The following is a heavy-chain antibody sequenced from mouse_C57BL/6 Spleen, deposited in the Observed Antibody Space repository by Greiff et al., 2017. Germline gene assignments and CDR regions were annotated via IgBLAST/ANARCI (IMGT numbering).Heavy chain of an antibody. J-gene: IGHJ2*01. Sequence: VQLKESGPGMVKPSQSLSLTCTVTGYSITSGYDWHWIRHFPGNKLEWMGYISYSGSTNYNPSLKSRISITHDTSKNHFFLKLNSVTTEDTATYYCARAGGSSFYFDYWGQGTTLTVSS. CDR2: ISYSGST. V-gene: IGHV3-1*01. CDR3: ARAGGSSFYFDY. D-gene: IGHD1-1*01. CDR1: GYSITSGYD.